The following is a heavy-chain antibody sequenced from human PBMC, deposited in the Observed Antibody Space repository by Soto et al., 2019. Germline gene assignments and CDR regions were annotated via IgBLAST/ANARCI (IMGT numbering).Heavy chain of an antibody. CDR3: TKHWQHDS. Sequence: EVQLLESGGGVVQPGESLRLSCAASGFTFSNYAMTWVRQAPGKGLECVSTINTSGGNTHYADSVKGRFSVSRDNSRNTLSLQMNSLRAEDTAVYYCTKHWQHDSWGQGSLVSVSS. J-gene: IGHJ5*01. CDR1: GFTFSNYA. CDR2: INTSGGNT. D-gene: IGHD6-13*01. V-gene: IGHV3-23*01.